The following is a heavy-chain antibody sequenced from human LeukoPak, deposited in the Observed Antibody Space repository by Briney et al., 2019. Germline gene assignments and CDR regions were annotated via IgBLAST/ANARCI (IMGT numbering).Heavy chain of an antibody. CDR2: IRYDGSNK. D-gene: IGHD1-26*01. Sequence: GGSLRLSCAASGFTFSSYAMHWVRQAPGKGLEWVAFIRYDGSNKYYADSVKGRFTISRDNSKNTLYLQMNSLRAEDTAVYYCAKDIPQSIVGASNWLDPWGQGTLVTVSS. CDR1: GFTFSSYA. V-gene: IGHV3-30*02. J-gene: IGHJ5*02. CDR3: AKDIPQSIVGASNWLDP.